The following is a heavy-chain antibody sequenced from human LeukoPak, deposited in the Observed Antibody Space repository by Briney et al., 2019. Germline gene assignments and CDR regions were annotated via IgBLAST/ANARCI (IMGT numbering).Heavy chain of an antibody. CDR1: GVTFSSYA. CDR3: AKAYSFDFGHNVGDYYYYMDV. J-gene: IGHJ6*03. CDR2: ISGSGAST. Sequence: GGSLRLSCAASGVTFSSYAMCWVRQAPGKGLEWVSVISGSGASTYYADSLKGRFTISRDNSKNTLYLKMNSLRAEDTAVYYCAKAYSFDFGHNVGDYYYYMDVWGKGTTVTVSS. V-gene: IGHV3-23*01. D-gene: IGHD5-18*01.